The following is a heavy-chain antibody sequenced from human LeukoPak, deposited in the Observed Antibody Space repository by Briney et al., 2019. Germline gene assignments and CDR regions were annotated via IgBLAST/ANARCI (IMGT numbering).Heavy chain of an antibody. V-gene: IGHV4-59*08. J-gene: IGHJ3*02. CDR3: ARWIAAATDAFDI. CDR1: AGSISSYY. CDR2: IYYSGST. D-gene: IGHD6-13*01. Sequence: SETLSLTCTVSAGSISSYYWSWIRQPPGKGLEWIGYIYYSGSTNYNPSLESRVTISVDTSKNQFSLKLSSVTAADTAVYYCARWIAAATDAFDIWGQGTMVTVSS.